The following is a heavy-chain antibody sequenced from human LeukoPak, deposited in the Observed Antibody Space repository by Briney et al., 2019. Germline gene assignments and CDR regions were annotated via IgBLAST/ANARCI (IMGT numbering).Heavy chain of an antibody. D-gene: IGHD3-10*01. J-gene: IGHJ6*02. Sequence: SETLSLTCTVSGGSISSYYWSWIRQPPGKGLEWIGYIYYSGSTNYNPSLKSRVTISVDTSKNQFSLKLSSVTAADTAVYYCARQGFDTMVREAHDGMDVWGQGTTVTVSS. CDR3: ARQGFDTMVREAHDGMDV. CDR2: IYYSGST. V-gene: IGHV4-59*08. CDR1: GGSISSYY.